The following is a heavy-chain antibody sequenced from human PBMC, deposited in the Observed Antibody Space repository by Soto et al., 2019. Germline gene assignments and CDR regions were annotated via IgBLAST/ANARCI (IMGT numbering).Heavy chain of an antibody. D-gene: IGHD3-22*01. CDR2: ISSNGGST. V-gene: IGHV3-64*01. CDR3: AGMGSSGYWFDF. J-gene: IGHJ4*02. CDR1: GFTFSSYA. Sequence: EVQLVESGGGLVQPGGSLRLSCAASGFTFSSYAMHWVRQAPGKGLEYVSAISSNGGSTYYANYVKGRFTISRNNSKNTLYLQVGSLRAEGMAVYYVAGMGSSGYWFDFGCRGTLVAFSS.